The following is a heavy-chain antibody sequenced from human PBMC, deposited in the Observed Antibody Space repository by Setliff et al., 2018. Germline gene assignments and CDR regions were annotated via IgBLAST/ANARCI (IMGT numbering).Heavy chain of an antibody. J-gene: IGHJ4*02. CDR1: GGTFSSYA. D-gene: IGHD3-3*01. Sequence: SVKVSCKAPGGTFSSYAISWVRQAPGQGLEWMGRIIPIFGTANYAQKFQGRVTITADKSTSTAYMELSSLRSEDTAVYYCARELPRTIFGVVIDYWGQGTLVTVSS. CDR3: ARELPRTIFGVVIDY. CDR2: IIPIFGTA. V-gene: IGHV1-69*06.